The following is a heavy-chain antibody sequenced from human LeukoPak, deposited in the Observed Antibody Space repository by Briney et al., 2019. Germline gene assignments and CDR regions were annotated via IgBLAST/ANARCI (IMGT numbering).Heavy chain of an antibody. V-gene: IGHV4-39*01. J-gene: IGHJ4*02. Sequence: SETLSLTCTVSGVSIISSNYYWGWFRQPPGKGLEWIASVFYTGSTRHDPSLKSRVTISVDTSKNEFSLNLSSVTAEDTAVYYCARRLGSSADGILKYYFDYWGQGTLVTVSS. CDR2: VFYTGST. CDR1: GVSIISSNYY. D-gene: IGHD6-13*01. CDR3: ARRLGSSADGILKYYFDY.